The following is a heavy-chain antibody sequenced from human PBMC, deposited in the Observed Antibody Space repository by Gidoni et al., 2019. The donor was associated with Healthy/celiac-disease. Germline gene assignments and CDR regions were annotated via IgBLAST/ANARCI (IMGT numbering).Heavy chain of an antibody. CDR3: ARLEGVDAESDY. Sequence: EVQLVESGGGLVTPGGSLSLSCAASGFTFSSYSMNWVRQAPGKGLEWVSSISSSSSYIYYADSVKGRFTISRDNAKNSLYLQMNSLRAEDTAVYYCARLEGVDAESDYWGQGTLVTVSS. V-gene: IGHV3-21*01. J-gene: IGHJ4*02. D-gene: IGHD2-15*01. CDR1: GFTFSSYS. CDR2: ISSSSSYI.